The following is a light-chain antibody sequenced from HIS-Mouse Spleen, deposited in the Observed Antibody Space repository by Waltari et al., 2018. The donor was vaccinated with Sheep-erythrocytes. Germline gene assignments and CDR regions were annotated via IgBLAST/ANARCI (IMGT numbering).Light chain of an antibody. CDR1: QSLLHSNGYNY. Sequence: DIVMTQSPLSLPVTPGEPASISFRSSQSLLHSNGYNYLDWYLQKPGQSPQLLIYLGSNRASGVPDRLSGSGSGTDVTLKISRVEAEDVGVYFCMQALQTPLTFGGGTKVEIK. J-gene: IGKJ4*01. CDR3: MQALQTPLT. V-gene: IGKV2-28*01. CDR2: LGS.